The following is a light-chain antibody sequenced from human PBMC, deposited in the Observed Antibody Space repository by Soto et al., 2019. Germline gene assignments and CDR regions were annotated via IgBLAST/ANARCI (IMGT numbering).Light chain of an antibody. CDR2: DVS. Sequence: QSVLTQPASVSGSPGQSITISCTGTSSEVCGYNYVSWYQHHPGKAPKLMIYDVSNRPSGVSNRFSGSKSGNTASLTISGLQPEEEADYYCSSYTTSNTRQIVFGTGTKVTVL. J-gene: IGLJ1*01. V-gene: IGLV2-14*03. CDR1: SSEVCGYNY. CDR3: SSYTTSNTRQIV.